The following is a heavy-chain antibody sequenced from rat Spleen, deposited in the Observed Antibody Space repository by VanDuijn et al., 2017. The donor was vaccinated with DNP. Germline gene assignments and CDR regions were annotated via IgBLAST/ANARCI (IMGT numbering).Heavy chain of an antibody. CDR1: GYSITHNY. Sequence: VQLQESGPGLVKPSQSLSLTCSVTGYSITHNYWGWIRKFPGNKLEWMGYINNADISNYNPSLKSRIAITRDTSKNQFFLQVNSVATEDTATYYCARSGLGRGFAYWGQGTLVTVSS. CDR2: INNADIS. J-gene: IGHJ3*01. V-gene: IGHV3-3*01. CDR3: ARSGLGRGFAY. D-gene: IGHD5-1*01.